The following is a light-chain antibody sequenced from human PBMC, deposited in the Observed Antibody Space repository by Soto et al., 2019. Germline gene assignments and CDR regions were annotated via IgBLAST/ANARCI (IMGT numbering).Light chain of an antibody. CDR2: GAS. CDR1: QSVSSSD. Sequence: EIVLTQSPGTLSLSPGERATLSCRASQSVSSSDLAWYQQKPGQAPRLLIYGASSRATGIPDRFSGSGSGTDFTLTISRLEPEDIAVYYCQQYGRSPYTFGQGTKWISN. J-gene: IGKJ2*01. CDR3: QQYGRSPYT. V-gene: IGKV3-20*01.